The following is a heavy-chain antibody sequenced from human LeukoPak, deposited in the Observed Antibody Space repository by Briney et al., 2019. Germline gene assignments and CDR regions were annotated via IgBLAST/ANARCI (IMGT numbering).Heavy chain of an antibody. Sequence: QTGGSLRLSCAASGFTFSSHAMSWVRQAPGKGLEWVSGISGSGGSTYYADSVKGRFTISRDNSKNTLYLQMDSLRAEDTAVYYCAKDRDGQPAALDYWGQGTLVTVSS. J-gene: IGHJ4*02. CDR2: ISGSGGST. V-gene: IGHV3-23*01. D-gene: IGHD6-6*01. CDR3: AKDRDGQPAALDY. CDR1: GFTFSSHA.